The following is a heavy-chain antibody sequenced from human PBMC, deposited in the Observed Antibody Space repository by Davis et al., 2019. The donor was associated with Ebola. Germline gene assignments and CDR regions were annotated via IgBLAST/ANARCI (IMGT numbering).Heavy chain of an antibody. J-gene: IGHJ4*02. CDR1: GFTFSSYS. D-gene: IGHD5-24*01. CDR2: ISSSSSYI. V-gene: IGHV3-21*04. Sequence: GESLKISCAASGFTFSSYSMNWVRQAPGKGLEWVSSISSSSSYIYYADSVKGRFTISRDNAKNSLYLQMNSLRAEDMALYYCAKDMNDGATIQHVGFDYWGQGTLVTVSS. CDR3: AKDMNDGATIQHVGFDY.